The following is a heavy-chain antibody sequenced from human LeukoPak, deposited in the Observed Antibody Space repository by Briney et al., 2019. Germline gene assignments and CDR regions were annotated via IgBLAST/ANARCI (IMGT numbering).Heavy chain of an antibody. CDR2: IYTSGST. D-gene: IGHD5-18*01. V-gene: IGHV4-61*02. Sequence: KPSETLPLTCTVSGGSISSGSYYWSWIRQPAGKGLEWIGRIYTSGSTNYNPSLKSRVTISVDTSKNQFSLKLSSVTAADTAVYYCARGGRGYSYFMDVWGKGTTVTVSS. CDR3: ARGGRGYSYFMDV. J-gene: IGHJ6*04. CDR1: GGSISSGSYY.